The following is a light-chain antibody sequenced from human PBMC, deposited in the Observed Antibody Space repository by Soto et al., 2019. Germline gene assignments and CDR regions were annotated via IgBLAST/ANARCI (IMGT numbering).Light chain of an antibody. CDR2: EVT. V-gene: IGLV2-14*01. CDR3: TSYTRSSTLI. Sequence: QSALTQPASVSGSPGQSITISCTGTSSDVGRYNYVSWYQQHPDKAPELIIYEVTHRPSGVSDRFSGSKSANTASLTISGLQAEDEADYYCTSYTRSSTLIFGGGTQLTVL. J-gene: IGLJ2*01. CDR1: SSDVGRYNY.